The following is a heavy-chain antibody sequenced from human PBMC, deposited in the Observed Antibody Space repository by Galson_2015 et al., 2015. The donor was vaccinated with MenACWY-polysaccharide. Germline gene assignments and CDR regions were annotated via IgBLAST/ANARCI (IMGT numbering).Heavy chain of an antibody. D-gene: IGHD1-26*01. CDR1: GFTFSSYV. V-gene: IGHV3-23*01. CDR2: ITDSGSST. Sequence: SLRLSCAVSGFTFSSYVMSWVRQAPGRGLEWVSSITDSGSSTYYVDSVKGRFTIPRDNSKSTLFLQMNSLRADDTAVYYCAKGGREVDNWLDPWGQGAPVTVSS. J-gene: IGHJ5*02. CDR3: AKGGREVDNWLDP.